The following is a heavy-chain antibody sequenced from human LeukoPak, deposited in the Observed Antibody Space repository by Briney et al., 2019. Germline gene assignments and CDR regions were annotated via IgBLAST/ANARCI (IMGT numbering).Heavy chain of an antibody. J-gene: IGHJ5*02. Sequence: SETLSLTCTVSGVTISSSSYDWGWLRQPPGKGLEWIGSVYYSENTYYTPSLKSRVTISVDTSKNQFSLKLSSVTAAVTAVYYCARDAAQYCSGGGCYYGKWFDPWGQGTLVTVSS. CDR2: VYYSENT. D-gene: IGHD2-15*01. CDR1: GVTISSSSYD. CDR3: ARDAAQYCSGGGCYYGKWFDP. V-gene: IGHV4-39*07.